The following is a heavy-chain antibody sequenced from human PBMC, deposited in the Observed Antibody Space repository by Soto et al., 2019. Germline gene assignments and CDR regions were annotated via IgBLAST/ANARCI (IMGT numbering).Heavy chain of an antibody. D-gene: IGHD1-20*01. CDR3: AKGDSWNVVHYYYGMDV. CDR1: RFTFTSYA. Sequence: EVQLLESGGGLVQPGGSLRLSCAASRFTFTSYALNWVRQAPGKGLEWVSTISGDGGSTYYADSVKGRFTISRDNSKKTLDLQTKSLRAEGTGVYYCAKGDSWNVVHYYYGMDVWGQGTTVTVSS. CDR2: ISGDGGST. J-gene: IGHJ6*02. V-gene: IGHV3-23*01.